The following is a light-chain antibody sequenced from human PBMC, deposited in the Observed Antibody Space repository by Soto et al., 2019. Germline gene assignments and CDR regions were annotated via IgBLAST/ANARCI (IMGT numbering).Light chain of an antibody. CDR1: QTIFYSPNNYNY. V-gene: IGKV4-1*01. CDR3: QQYYSHPIA. CDR2: WAS. Sequence: DIVMTQSPDSLAVSLGGRAIINCKSSQTIFYSPNNYNYLAWYQRTPGQPPKLRIYWASTRESGVPDRFRGSGSRIDYPLTIDSLQAEDAGFYYCQQYYSHPIAVGQGTRLEIK. J-gene: IGKJ5*01.